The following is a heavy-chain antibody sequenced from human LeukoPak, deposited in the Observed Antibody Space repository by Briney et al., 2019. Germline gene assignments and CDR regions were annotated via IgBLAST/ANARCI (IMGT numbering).Heavy chain of an antibody. J-gene: IGHJ4*02. V-gene: IGHV3-53*01. CDR2: IYSGGST. CDR1: GFTFSSYA. D-gene: IGHD1-14*01. CDR3: ARVPALVRGYYFDY. Sequence: GGSLRLSCAASGFTFSSYAMSWVRQAPGKGLEWVSVIYSGGSTYYADSVKGRFTISRDNSKNTLYLQMNSLRAEDTAVYYCARVPALVRGYYFDYWGQGTLVTVSS.